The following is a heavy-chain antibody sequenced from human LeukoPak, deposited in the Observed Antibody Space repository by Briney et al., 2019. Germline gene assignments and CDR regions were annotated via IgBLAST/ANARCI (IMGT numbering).Heavy chain of an antibody. CDR1: GFTFSSYG. J-gene: IGHJ6*03. Sequence: GGSLRLSCAASGFTFSSYGMHWVRQAPGKGLEWVAFIRYDGSNKYYADSVKGRFTISRDNSKNTLYLQMNSLRAEDTAVYYCAKSSGSGGVYYYYMDVWGKGTTVTVSS. V-gene: IGHV3-30*02. CDR3: AKSSGSGGVYYYYMDV. CDR2: IRYDGSNK. D-gene: IGHD3-16*01.